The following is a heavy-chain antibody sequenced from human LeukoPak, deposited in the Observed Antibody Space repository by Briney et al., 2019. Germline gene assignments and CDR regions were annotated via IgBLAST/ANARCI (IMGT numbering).Heavy chain of an antibody. Sequence: GGSLRLSCAASGFTVSSNYMSWVRQAPGKGLEWVSVIYSGGSTYYADSVKGRFTISRDNSENTLYLQMNSLRAEDTAVYYCARERDPDTALWFRSGMDVWGQGTTVTVSS. J-gene: IGHJ6*02. CDR3: ARERDPDTALWFRSGMDV. CDR1: GFTVSSNY. CDR2: IYSGGST. D-gene: IGHD3-10*01. V-gene: IGHV3-53*01.